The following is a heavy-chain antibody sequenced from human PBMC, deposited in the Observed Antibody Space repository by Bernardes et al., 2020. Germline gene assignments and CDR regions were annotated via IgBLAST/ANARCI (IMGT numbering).Heavy chain of an antibody. J-gene: IGHJ4*02. CDR1: GFTFSSYS. D-gene: IGHD4-17*01. V-gene: IGHV3-23*01. CDR2: ISAIGGRT. Sequence: GRSLRPSCAASGFTFSSYSISWVRQAPGNGLEWVASISAIGGRTYYADSVTGRLTISRDNSKNTRYLQMNSLRAEDTAVYYCAKDPDYFVDYSPAYWGQGTLVTVSS. CDR3: AKDPDYFVDYSPAY.